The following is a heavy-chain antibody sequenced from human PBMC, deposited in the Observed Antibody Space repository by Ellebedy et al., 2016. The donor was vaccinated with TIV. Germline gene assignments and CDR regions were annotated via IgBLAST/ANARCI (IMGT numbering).Heavy chain of an antibody. CDR3: ARIYSSGWSTNSWNFDL. Sequence: SETLSLTCAVSGGSISSPNWWSWVRQPPGKGLEWIADIYHSGSANYNPSLKSRVTISVDKSKNQFSLKLSSVTAADTAVYYCARIYSSGWSTNSWNFDLWGRGTLVTVSS. D-gene: IGHD6-19*01. CDR1: GGSISSPNW. J-gene: IGHJ2*01. CDR2: IYHSGSA. V-gene: IGHV4-4*02.